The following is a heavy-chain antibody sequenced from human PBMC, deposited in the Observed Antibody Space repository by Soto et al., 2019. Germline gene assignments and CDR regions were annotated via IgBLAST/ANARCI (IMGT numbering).Heavy chain of an antibody. CDR2: ISYDGSNK. J-gene: IGHJ4*02. Sequence: QVQLVESGGGVVQPGRSLRLSCAASGFTFSSYGMHWVRQAPGKGLEWVAVISYDGSNKYYADSVKGRFTISRDNSKNTLYLQMNSLRAEDTAVYYCAKSSGYSGGWSDYWGQGTLVTVSS. CDR3: AKSSGYSGGWSDY. D-gene: IGHD6-19*01. CDR1: GFTFSSYG. V-gene: IGHV3-30*18.